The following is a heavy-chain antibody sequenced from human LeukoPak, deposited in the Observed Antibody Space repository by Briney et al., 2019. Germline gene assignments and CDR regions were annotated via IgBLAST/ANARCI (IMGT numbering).Heavy chain of an antibody. Sequence: SETLSLTCTVSGGSISSSSYYWGWIRQPPGKGLEWIGSIYYSGSTNYNPSLKSRVTMSVDTSKNQFSLKLSSVTAADTAVYYCARGLTGYYSSWYFDYWGQGTLVTVSS. CDR2: IYYSGST. CDR3: ARGLTGYYSSWYFDY. D-gene: IGHD3-9*01. V-gene: IGHV4-39*07. CDR1: GGSISSSSYY. J-gene: IGHJ4*02.